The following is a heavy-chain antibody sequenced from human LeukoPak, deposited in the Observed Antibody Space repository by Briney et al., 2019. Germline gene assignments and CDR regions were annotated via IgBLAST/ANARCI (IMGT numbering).Heavy chain of an antibody. CDR3: AIDSGMAGTSFDY. Sequence: SETLSLTCTVSGGSISSGDYYWSWIRQPPGKGLEWIGYIYYSGSTSYNPSPKSRVTISVHTSKNQFSLKLSSVTAADTAVYYCAIDSGMAGTSFDYWGQGTLVTVSS. D-gene: IGHD6-19*01. CDR2: IYYSGST. V-gene: IGHV4-30-4*08. CDR1: GGSISSGDYY. J-gene: IGHJ4*02.